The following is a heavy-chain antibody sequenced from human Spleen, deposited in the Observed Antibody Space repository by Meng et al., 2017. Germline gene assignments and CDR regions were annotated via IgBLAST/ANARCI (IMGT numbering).Heavy chain of an antibody. CDR1: GFSFSTFG. CDR2: ISSSSSYI. D-gene: IGHD3-10*01. V-gene: IGHV3-21*04. J-gene: IGHJ4*02. CDR3: ANPTFYYGSGSPSDY. Sequence: GGSLRLSCAASGFSFSTFGMHWVRQAPGKGLEWVSSISSSSSYIYYADSLKGRFTISRDNAKNSLYLQMNSLRAEDTAVYYCANPTFYYGSGSPSDYWGQGTLVTVSS.